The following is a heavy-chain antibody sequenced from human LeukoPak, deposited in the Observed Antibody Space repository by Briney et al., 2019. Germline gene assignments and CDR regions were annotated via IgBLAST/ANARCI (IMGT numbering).Heavy chain of an antibody. J-gene: IGHJ3*02. Sequence: SETLSLTCTVSGGSISSSSYYWGWIRQPPGKGLEWIGSMYYSGSTYNHPSFKSRVTISVDTSKNQFSLKLSSVTAADTAVYYCARERSWELLLKAFDIWGQGTMVTVSS. CDR2: MYYSGST. D-gene: IGHD1-26*01. CDR3: ARERSWELLLKAFDI. CDR1: GGSISSSSYY. V-gene: IGHV4-39*02.